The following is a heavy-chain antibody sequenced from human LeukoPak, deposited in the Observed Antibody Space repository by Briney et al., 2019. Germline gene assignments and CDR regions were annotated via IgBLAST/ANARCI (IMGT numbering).Heavy chain of an antibody. CDR3: ARDQKIAARPDY. Sequence: GGSLRLSCAASGFTFSHYGMHWVRQAPGKGLEWVAIIWYGASNTYYADSVKGRFTISRDNAKNSLYLQMNSLRAEDTAVYYCARDQKIAARPDYWGQGTLVTVSS. CDR2: IWYGASNT. CDR1: GFTFSHYG. D-gene: IGHD6-6*01. V-gene: IGHV3-33*08. J-gene: IGHJ4*02.